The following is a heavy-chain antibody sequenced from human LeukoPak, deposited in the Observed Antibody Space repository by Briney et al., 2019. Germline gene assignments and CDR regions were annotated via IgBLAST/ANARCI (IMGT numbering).Heavy chain of an antibody. D-gene: IGHD1/OR15-1a*01. CDR3: AVAAPTEQFVTSLIDY. J-gene: IGHJ4*02. CDR2: IYTSGST. Sequence: SETLSLTCTVSGGFISSYYWSWIRQPAGKGLEWIGRIYTSGSTNYNPSLKSRVTMSVDTSKNQFSLKLSSVTAADTAVYYCAVAAPTEQFVTSLIDYWGQGTLVTVSS. CDR1: GGFISSYY. V-gene: IGHV4-4*07.